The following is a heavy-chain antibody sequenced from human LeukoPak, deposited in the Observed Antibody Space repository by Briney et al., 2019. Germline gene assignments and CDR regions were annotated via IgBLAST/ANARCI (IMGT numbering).Heavy chain of an antibody. J-gene: IGHJ4*02. Sequence: ASVKVSCKASGGTFSSYAISWVRQAPGQGGEWMGGIIPIFGTANYAQKFQARLTITADESTSTAYMELSSLRSEDTAVYYCARDRGDYDYVWGSYRYTYYFDYWGQGTLVTVSS. D-gene: IGHD3-16*02. CDR1: GGTFSSYA. CDR2: IIPIFGTA. CDR3: ARDRGDYDYVWGSYRYTYYFDY. V-gene: IGHV1-69*01.